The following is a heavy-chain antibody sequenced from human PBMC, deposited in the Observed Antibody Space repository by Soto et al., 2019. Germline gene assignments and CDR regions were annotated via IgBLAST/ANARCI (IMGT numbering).Heavy chain of an antibody. J-gene: IGHJ6*02. CDR1: GFTFTTYA. CDR3: AKTMGDCSGGTCYGAYSMDV. Sequence: EVQLLESGGGLVQPGESLRLSCAASGFTFTTYAMFWVRQAPGKGLEWVSGVSASGGSTYAADSVKGRFTISRDNSKNTVHRQMNSLRADDTAVYYCAKTMGDCSGGTCYGAYSMDVWGQGITVTVSS. D-gene: IGHD2-15*01. V-gene: IGHV3-23*01. CDR2: VSASGGST.